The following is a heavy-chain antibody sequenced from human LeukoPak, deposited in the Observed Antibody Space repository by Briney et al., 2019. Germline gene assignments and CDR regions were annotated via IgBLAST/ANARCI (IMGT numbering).Heavy chain of an antibody. J-gene: IGHJ5*02. V-gene: IGHV3-73*01. Sequence: AGGSLILSCAASGFTFSGSAIHWVRQSSGKGLEWVGQIDKKDKGYATATAYAASVKGRFTISRDDSINTVYLQMKSLKTEDTALYYCTRDSGTYNWFDPWGQGTLVTVSS. CDR2: IDKKDKGYATAT. CDR3: TRDSGTYNWFDP. CDR1: GFTFSGSA. D-gene: IGHD1-26*01.